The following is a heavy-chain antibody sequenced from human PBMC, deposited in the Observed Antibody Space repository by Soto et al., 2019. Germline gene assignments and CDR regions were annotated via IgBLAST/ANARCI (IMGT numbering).Heavy chain of an antibody. Sequence: QVQLQESGPGLVKPSQTLSLTCTVSGGSISSGGYYWSWIRQHPGKGLEWIGYIYYSGSTYYNPSLKSRVTISXXTXKXXFSLKLSSVTAADTAVYYCASDVAYGDYVDWYFDLWGRGTLVTVSS. CDR2: IYYSGST. J-gene: IGHJ2*01. CDR3: ASDVAYGDYVDWYFDL. D-gene: IGHD4-17*01. CDR1: GGSISSGGYY. V-gene: IGHV4-31*03.